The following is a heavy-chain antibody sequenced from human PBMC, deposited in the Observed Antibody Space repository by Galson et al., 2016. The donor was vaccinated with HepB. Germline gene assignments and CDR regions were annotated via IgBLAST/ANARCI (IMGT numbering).Heavy chain of an antibody. CDR3: ARSLGWYFNV. CDR1: GFTFDNYT. CDR2: VSHSSTYV. V-gene: IGHV3-21*01. D-gene: IGHD6-6*01. Sequence: SLRLSCAASGFTFDNYTMNWLRQAPGKGLEWVSSVSHSSTYVYYADSVQGRVTISRDNAKNSLYLEMNNLRVEDTAVFYCARSLGWYFNVWGRGTLVAVSS. J-gene: IGHJ2*01.